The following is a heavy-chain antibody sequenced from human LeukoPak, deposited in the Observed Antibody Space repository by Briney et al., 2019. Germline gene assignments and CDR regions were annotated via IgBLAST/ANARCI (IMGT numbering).Heavy chain of an antibody. CDR3: ARDFPGIGRGTFDF. D-gene: IGHD3-10*01. CDR2: INQDGSDM. CDR1: GLRFRNYG. Sequence: GGSLRLSCVVSGLRFRNYGMNWVRLTPGKGLEWVAKINQDGSDMYYVDSVKGRFFVSRDNARNLVYLQMNSLRVDDTAVYYCARDFPGIGRGTFDFWGQGTIIIVSS. V-gene: IGHV3-7*03. J-gene: IGHJ3*01.